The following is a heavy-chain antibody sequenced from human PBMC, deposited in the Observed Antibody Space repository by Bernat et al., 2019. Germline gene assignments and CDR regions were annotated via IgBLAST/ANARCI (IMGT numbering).Heavy chain of an antibody. CDR2: IIPIFGTA. V-gene: IGHV1-69*01. D-gene: IGHD1-1*01. CDR1: GGTFSSYA. Sequence: QVQLVQSGAEVKKPGSSVKVSCKASGGTFSSYAISWVRQAPGQGLEWMGGIIPIFGTANYAQKFQGRVTITADEYTSTAYMELSRLRSEDTAVYYCAREFRGSWNQSGDAFDIWGQGTMVTVSS. CDR3: AREFRGSWNQSGDAFDI. J-gene: IGHJ3*02.